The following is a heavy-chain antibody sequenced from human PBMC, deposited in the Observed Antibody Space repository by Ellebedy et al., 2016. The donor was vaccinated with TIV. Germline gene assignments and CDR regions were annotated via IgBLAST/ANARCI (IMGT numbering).Heavy chain of an antibody. CDR3: AKDFSDYFDY. D-gene: IGHD2/OR15-2a*01. V-gene: IGHV3-48*04. J-gene: IGHJ4*02. CDR2: ISSSSSTM. CDR1: GFTFRTYW. Sequence: GGSLRLSXEASGFTFRTYWMHWVRQAPGKGLEWVSYISSSSSTMYYADSVKGRFTISRDNAKNSLYLQMNSLRAEDTAVYYCAKDFSDYFDYWGQGTLVTVSS.